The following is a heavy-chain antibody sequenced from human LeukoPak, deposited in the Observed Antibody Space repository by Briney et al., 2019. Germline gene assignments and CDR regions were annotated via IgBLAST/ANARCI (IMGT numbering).Heavy chain of an antibody. CDR2: ISSSSSYI. D-gene: IGHD4-17*01. CDR1: GFTFSSYS. Sequence: PGGSLRLSCAASGFTFSSYSMNWVRQAPGKGLEWVSSISSSSSYIYYADSVKGRFTISRDNAKNSLYLQMNSLRAEDTAVYYCAARRHLTTVTEDDAFDIWGQGTMVTVSS. J-gene: IGHJ3*02. CDR3: AARRHLTTVTEDDAFDI. V-gene: IGHV3-21*01.